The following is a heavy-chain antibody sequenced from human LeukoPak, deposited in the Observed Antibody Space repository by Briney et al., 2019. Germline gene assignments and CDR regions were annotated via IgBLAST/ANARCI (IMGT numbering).Heavy chain of an antibody. CDR1: GFSFSSYS. V-gene: IGHV3-23*01. Sequence: GGSLRLSCAASGFSFSSYSMSWVRQAPGKGREWVSAISGSGGSTYYADSVKGRVTISRDNSKNTLYLQMNSMRAEDTAVYYCAKVRAQHLVRGGFDPWGQGTLVTVSS. CDR3: AKVRAQHLVRGGFDP. J-gene: IGHJ5*02. D-gene: IGHD6-13*01. CDR2: ISGSGGST.